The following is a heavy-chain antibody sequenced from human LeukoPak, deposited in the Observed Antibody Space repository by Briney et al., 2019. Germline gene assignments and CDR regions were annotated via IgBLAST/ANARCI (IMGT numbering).Heavy chain of an antibody. Sequence: SSETLSLTCAVYGGSFSGNYWSWIRQPPGKGLEWIGEINHSGSTNYNPSLKSRVTISVDTSKNQFSLKLSSVTAADTAVYYCARALRVMVYAGLQRSYYYYYMDVWGKGTTVTVSS. CDR1: GGSFSGNY. V-gene: IGHV4-34*01. J-gene: IGHJ6*03. CDR3: ARALRVMVYAGLQRSYYYYYMDV. CDR2: INHSGST. D-gene: IGHD2-8*01.